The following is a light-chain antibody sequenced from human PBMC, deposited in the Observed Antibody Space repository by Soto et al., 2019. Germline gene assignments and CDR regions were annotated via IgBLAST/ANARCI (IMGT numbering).Light chain of an antibody. Sequence: ETVMTQSPVTLSVSPGERATLSCRASQSVSNNLAWYQEKPGQAPRLLISGASTRATGIPPRFSGSGSGTEFPLTISRLQSEDFAVYHCQQYNSWLLTFGQGTKVEI. CDR3: QQYNSWLLT. CDR1: QSVSNN. CDR2: GAS. V-gene: IGKV3-15*01. J-gene: IGKJ1*01.